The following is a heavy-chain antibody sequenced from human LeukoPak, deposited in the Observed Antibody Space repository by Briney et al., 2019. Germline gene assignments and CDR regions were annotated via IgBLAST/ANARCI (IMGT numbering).Heavy chain of an antibody. CDR2: INPNSGGT. J-gene: IGHJ4*02. CDR3: AREVGLVAAYDY. Sequence: ASVKVSCKASGYTFTGYYMHGVRQAPGQGLEWMGWINPNSGGTNYAQKFQGRVTMTRDTSISTAYMELSRLRSDDTAVYYCAREVGLVAAYDYWGQGTLVTVSS. V-gene: IGHV1-2*02. CDR1: GYTFTGYY. D-gene: IGHD2-15*01.